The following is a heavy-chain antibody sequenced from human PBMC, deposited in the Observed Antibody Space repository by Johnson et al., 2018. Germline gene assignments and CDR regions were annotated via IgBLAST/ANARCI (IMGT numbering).Heavy chain of an antibody. CDR3: AKDFMTPAAEYFQH. CDR1: GFTFSNDA. Sequence: VQLVQSGGGLVQXGGSLRLSCAASGFTFSNDAMSWVRQAPGKGLEWVSAISGSGGGTYYADSGKGRVPISRDNSKNTLNLQMNSLRAEDTAVYYCAKDFMTPAAEYFQHWGQGTLVTVSS. V-gene: IGHV3-23*04. CDR2: ISGSGGGT. J-gene: IGHJ1*01.